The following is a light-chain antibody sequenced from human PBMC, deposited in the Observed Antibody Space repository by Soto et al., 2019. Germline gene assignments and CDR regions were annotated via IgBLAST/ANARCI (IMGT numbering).Light chain of an antibody. CDR2: XAS. CDR1: HSIIIW. V-gene: IGKV1-5*01. Sequence: IQMTQSPSTLSSSVGDRVTITXRASHSIIIWLSWYPQKPGKAPKXXFYXASSLESVVPSMFSGSGSGTEFTITISSLQPDDVETYCCQQYNSYWTFGQGTRLEIK. CDR3: QQYNSYWT. J-gene: IGKJ5*01.